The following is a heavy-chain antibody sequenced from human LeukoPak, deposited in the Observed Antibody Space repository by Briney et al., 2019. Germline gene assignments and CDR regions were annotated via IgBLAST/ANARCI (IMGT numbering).Heavy chain of an antibody. V-gene: IGHV1-18*01. J-gene: IGHJ4*02. CDR2: ISAYNGNT. CDR1: GYTFTSYG. CDR3: ARRSQPGYCSGGSCHPLGY. D-gene: IGHD2-15*01. Sequence: ASVKVSCKASGYTFTSYGISWVRQAPGQGLEWMGWISAYNGNTNYAQKLQGRVTMTTDTSTSTAYMELRSLRSDDTAVYYCARRSQPGYCSGGSCHPLGYWGQGTLVTVSS.